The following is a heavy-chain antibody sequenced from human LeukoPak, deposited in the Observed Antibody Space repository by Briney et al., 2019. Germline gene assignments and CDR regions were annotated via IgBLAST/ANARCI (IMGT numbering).Heavy chain of an antibody. Sequence: ASVKVSCKASGYTFSSYHIHWVRQAPGQGLEWMGKINPSFNPGVDVTSYAQKFQGRVTMTRDTSTNTVYMELSSLRSEDTAVYYCARAWESIAGYYFDYWGQGTLVTVSS. V-gene: IGHV1-46*01. CDR3: ARAWESIAGYYFDY. CDR2: INPSFNPGVDVT. D-gene: IGHD1-26*01. J-gene: IGHJ4*02. CDR1: GYTFSSYH.